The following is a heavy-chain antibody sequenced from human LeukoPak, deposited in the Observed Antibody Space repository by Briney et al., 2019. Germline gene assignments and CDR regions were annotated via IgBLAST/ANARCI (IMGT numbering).Heavy chain of an antibody. D-gene: IGHD1-26*01. CDR2: IKQDGSEK. Sequence: GGSLRLSCAASGFTFSNYWMSWVRQAPGKGLEWVANIKQDGSEKYYVDSVKGRFTISRDNAKNSLYLQMNSLRAEDTAVYYCARDHLVGMPCSWGQGTLVTVSS. CDR1: GFTFSNYW. CDR3: ARDHLVGMPCS. J-gene: IGHJ4*02. V-gene: IGHV3-7*01.